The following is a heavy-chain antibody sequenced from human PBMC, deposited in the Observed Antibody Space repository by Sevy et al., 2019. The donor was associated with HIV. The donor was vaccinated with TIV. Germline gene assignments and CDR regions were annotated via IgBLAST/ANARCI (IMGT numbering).Heavy chain of an antibody. CDR2: FDPEDDET. Sequence: ASVKVSCKVSGYTLSQLSMHWVRLAPGKGLEWMGSFDPEDDETIYAQKFQGRVTMTEDTSTDTAYMELSSLRSEDTAVYYCARGGGNGWYYFDYWGQETLVTVSS. CDR1: GYTLSQLS. J-gene: IGHJ4*02. D-gene: IGHD6-19*01. V-gene: IGHV1-24*01. CDR3: ARGGGNGWYYFDY.